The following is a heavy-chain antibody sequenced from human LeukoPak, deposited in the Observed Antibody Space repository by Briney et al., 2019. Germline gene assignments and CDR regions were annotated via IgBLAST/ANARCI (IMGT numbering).Heavy chain of an antibody. CDR2: IIPIFGTA. J-gene: IGHJ4*02. V-gene: IGHV1-69*13. D-gene: IGHD3-22*01. Sequence: SVKVSCKASGYTFTSYGISWVRQAPGQGLEWMGGIIPIFGTANYAQKFQGRVTITADESTSTAYMELSSLRSEDTAVYYCARDSAVGLTTSFDYWGQGTLVTVSS. CDR1: GYTFTSYG. CDR3: ARDSAVGLTTSFDY.